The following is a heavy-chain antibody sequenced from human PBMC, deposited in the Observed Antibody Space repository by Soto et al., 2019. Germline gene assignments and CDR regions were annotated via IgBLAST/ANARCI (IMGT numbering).Heavy chain of an antibody. CDR2: ISYDGSNK. CDR3: AKDQSGRRWGLENYYYGLDV. J-gene: IGHJ6*01. V-gene: IGHV3-30*18. Sequence: PGGSLRLSCAASGFTFSSYGMHWVRQAPGKGLEWVAVISYDGSNKYYADSVKGRFTISRDNSKNTLYLQMNSLRAEDTAVYYCAKDQSGRRWGLENYYYGLDVWGQGTTVTVSA. D-gene: IGHD5-12*01. CDR1: GFTFSSYG.